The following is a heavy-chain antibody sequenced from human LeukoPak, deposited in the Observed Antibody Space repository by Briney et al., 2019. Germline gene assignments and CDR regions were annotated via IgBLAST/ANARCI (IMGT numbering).Heavy chain of an antibody. CDR3: ARNNGMDV. J-gene: IGHJ6*02. V-gene: IGHV3-7*03. CDR2: VNRDGSET. Sequence: QPGGSLRLSCAASGFTLCNHWMTWVRHVPGRGPEGVANVNRDGSETYYLDSVKGQLTISKDNAKNSLYLQMNSLRAEDTALYHCARNNGMDVWGQGTTVIVSS. CDR1: GFTLCNHW.